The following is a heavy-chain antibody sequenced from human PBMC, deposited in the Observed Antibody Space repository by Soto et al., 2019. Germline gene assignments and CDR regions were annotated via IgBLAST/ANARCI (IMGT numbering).Heavy chain of an antibody. CDR3: ARIWEESSGWTYYYYGLDV. Sequence: PSQTLSLTCAISGDSVSSNSAAWNWIRQSPSRGLEWLGRTYYRSKWYNDYAVSVKSRITINPDTSKNQFSLQLNSVTPEDTAVYYCARIWEESSGWTYYYYGLDVWGQGTTLTVSS. D-gene: IGHD6-19*01. CDR1: GDSVSSNSAA. V-gene: IGHV6-1*01. J-gene: IGHJ6*02. CDR2: TYYRSKWYN.